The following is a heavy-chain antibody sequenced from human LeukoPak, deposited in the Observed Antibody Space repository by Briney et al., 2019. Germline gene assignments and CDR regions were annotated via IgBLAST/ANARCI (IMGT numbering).Heavy chain of an antibody. J-gene: IGHJ6*04. CDR2: ISGSGGST. CDR1: GFTFSSYA. V-gene: IGHV3-23*01. CDR3: AKDWYWEPGAGQSYYYYGMDV. Sequence: GGSLRLSCAASGFTFSSYAMSWVRQAPGKGLEWVSAISGSGGSTYYADSVKGRFTISRGNSKNTLYLQMNSLGAEDTAVYYCAKDWYWEPGAGQSYYYYGMDVWGKGTTVTVSS. D-gene: IGHD1-14*01.